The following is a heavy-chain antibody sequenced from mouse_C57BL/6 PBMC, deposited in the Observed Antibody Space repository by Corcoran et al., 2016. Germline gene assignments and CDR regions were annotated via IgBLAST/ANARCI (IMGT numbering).Heavy chain of an antibody. CDR1: GYTFTSYW. CDR3: ARRYYGSSWYFDV. CDR2: IYPGSGST. V-gene: IGHV1-55*01. Sequence: QVQLQQPAAELVKPGASVKMSCKASGYTFTSYWITWVKQRPGQGLEWIADIYPGSGSTNYNEKFKSKATLTVDTSSSTAYMQLSSLTSEDSAVLYCARRYYGSSWYFDVWGTGTTVTVSS. J-gene: IGHJ1*03. D-gene: IGHD1-1*01.